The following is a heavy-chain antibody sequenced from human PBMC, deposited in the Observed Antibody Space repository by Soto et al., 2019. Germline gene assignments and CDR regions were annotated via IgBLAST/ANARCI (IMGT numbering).Heavy chain of an antibody. D-gene: IGHD2-8*01. CDR2: IIPIFGTA. CDR3: ARDSLVYSTFKRPNWFDS. J-gene: IGHJ5*01. CDR1: GGTFSSYA. V-gene: IGHV1-69*13. Sequence: RASVKVSCKASGGTFSSYAISWVRQAPGQGLEWMGGIIPIFGTANYAQKFQGRVTITADESTSTAYMELSSLRSEDTAVYYCARDSLVYSTFKRPNWFDSWGQGTLVTVSS.